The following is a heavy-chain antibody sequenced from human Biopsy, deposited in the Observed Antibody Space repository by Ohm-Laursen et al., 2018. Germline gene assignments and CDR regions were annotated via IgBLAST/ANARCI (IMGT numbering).Heavy chain of an antibody. V-gene: IGHV4-31*02. J-gene: IGHJ5*02. CDR2: IYIVEST. CDR1: Y. CDR3: VRNRRDWFEP. D-gene: IGHD2/OR15-2a*01. Sequence: YMSWVRQAPGTGLELLGYIYIVESTYYNPSLKSRVLLSGDALRNQYSLELTFVTAAATGVYYCVRNRRDWFEPWGQGTLVTVSS.